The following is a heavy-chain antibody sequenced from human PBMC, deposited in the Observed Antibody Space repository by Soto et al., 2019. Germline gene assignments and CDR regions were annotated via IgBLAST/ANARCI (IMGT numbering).Heavy chain of an antibody. V-gene: IGHV1-2*04. CDR3: ARGNYYDSSGYYVWFDP. CDR1: GYTFTGCY. J-gene: IGHJ5*02. Sequence: WASVKVSCKASGYTFTGCYMHWVRQAPGQGLEWMGWINPNSGGTNYAQKFQGWVTMTRDTSISTAYMELSRLRSDDTAVYYCARGNYYDSSGYYVWFDPWGQGTLVTVSS. D-gene: IGHD3-22*01. CDR2: INPNSGGT.